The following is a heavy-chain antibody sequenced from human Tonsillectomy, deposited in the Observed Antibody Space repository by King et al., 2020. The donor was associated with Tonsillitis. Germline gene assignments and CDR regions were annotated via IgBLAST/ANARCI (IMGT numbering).Heavy chain of an antibody. CDR1: GFTFSDYY. CDR2: ISSSGTTI. D-gene: IGHD2-8*02. Sequence: QLVQSGGGLVKPGGSLRLSCAASGFTFSDYYMSWIRQAPGKGLEWVAYISSSGTTIYYADSVKGRFTISRNNAKNSLYLQMNSLRAEDTALYYCASPGGVLRRASDAFDIWGQEAMLTVSS. J-gene: IGHJ3*02. CDR3: ASPGGVLRRASDAFDI. V-gene: IGHV3-11*01.